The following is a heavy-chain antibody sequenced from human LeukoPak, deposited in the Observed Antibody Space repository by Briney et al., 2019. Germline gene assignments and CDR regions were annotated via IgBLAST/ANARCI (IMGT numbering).Heavy chain of an antibody. CDR1: GGSVSSSSYY. CDR3: ARHSAYYDFWSGYSTFDY. CDR2: IYYSGST. V-gene: IGHV4-39*01. J-gene: IGHJ4*02. Sequence: SETLSLTCTVSGGSVSSSSYYWGWIRQPPGKGLEWIGSIYYSGSTYYNPSLKSRVTISVDTSKNQFSLKLSSVTAADTAVYYCARHSAYYDFWSGYSTFDYWGQGTLVTVSS. D-gene: IGHD3-3*01.